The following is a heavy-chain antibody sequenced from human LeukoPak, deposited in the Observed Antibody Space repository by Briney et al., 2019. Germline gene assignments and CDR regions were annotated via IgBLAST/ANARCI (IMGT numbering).Heavy chain of an antibody. V-gene: IGHV4-4*09. CDR2: IYTSETT. J-gene: IGHJ4*02. D-gene: IGHD2-2*01. CDR1: GASISSYY. Sequence: SEILSLTCTVSGASISSYYWSWIRQPPGKGLEWIGYIYTSETTNFNPALRSRVTISIDTSKNQVSLRLSSVTAADTALYYCARHRSPSSLSFFDIWGQGMLVIVSS. CDR3: ARHRSPSSLSFFDI.